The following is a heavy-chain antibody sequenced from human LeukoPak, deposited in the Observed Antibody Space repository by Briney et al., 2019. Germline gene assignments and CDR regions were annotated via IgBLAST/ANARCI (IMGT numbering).Heavy chain of an antibody. CDR2: ISWNSGSI. Sequence: PGGSLRLSCAASGFTFDDYAMHWVRQAPGKGLEWVSGISWNSGSIGYADSVKGRFTISRDNAKNSLYLQMNSLRAEDTALYYCAKDSDLWAAAGHIDYWGQGTLVTVSS. J-gene: IGHJ4*02. CDR1: GFTFDDYA. CDR3: AKDSDLWAAAGHIDY. D-gene: IGHD6-13*01. V-gene: IGHV3-9*01.